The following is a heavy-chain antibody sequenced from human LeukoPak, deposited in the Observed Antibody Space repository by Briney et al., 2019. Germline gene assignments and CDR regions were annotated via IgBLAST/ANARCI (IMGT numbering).Heavy chain of an antibody. J-gene: IGHJ4*02. Sequence: SLXXSCTASGFTFGDYAMTWVRQAPGKGLEWVGFIRSNLYGGTPEYAASVKGRFTISRDDSNSIAYLEMDSLKTDDTAVYYCTRDQTPYYWGQGTLVTVSS. CDR3: TRDQTPYY. CDR2: IRSNLYGGTP. V-gene: IGHV3-49*04. CDR1: GFTFGDYA.